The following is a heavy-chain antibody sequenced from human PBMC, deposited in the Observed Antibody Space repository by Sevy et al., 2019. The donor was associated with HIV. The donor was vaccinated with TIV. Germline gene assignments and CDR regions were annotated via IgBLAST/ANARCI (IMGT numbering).Heavy chain of an antibody. CDR2: IIPIFGTA. V-gene: IGHV1-69*13. CDR3: ASLYYYDSSGPGYFDY. CDR1: GGTFSSYA. Sequence: ASVKVSCKASGGTFSSYAISWVRQAPGQGLEWTGGIIPIFGTANYAQKFQGRVTITADESTSTAYMELSSLRSEDTAVYYCASLYYYDSSGPGYFDYWGQGTLVTVSS. D-gene: IGHD3-22*01. J-gene: IGHJ4*02.